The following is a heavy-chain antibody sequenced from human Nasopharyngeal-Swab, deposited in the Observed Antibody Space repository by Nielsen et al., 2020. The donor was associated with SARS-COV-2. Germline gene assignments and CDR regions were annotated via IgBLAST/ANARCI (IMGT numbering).Heavy chain of an antibody. J-gene: IGHJ4*02. Sequence: GGSLRLSCAASGLRFSSCPMNWVRQAPGKGLEWVSSISGTSSYIYYADSVKGRFTISRDNAKNSLYLQMNSLRAEDTAVYYCARGCSSTTCYVSGWGQGTLVTVSS. CDR1: GLRFSSCP. D-gene: IGHD2/OR15-2a*01. CDR2: ISGTSSYI. CDR3: ARGCSSTTCYVSG. V-gene: IGHV3-21*01.